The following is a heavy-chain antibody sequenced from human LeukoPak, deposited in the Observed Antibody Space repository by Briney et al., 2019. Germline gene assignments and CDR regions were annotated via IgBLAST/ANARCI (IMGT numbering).Heavy chain of an antibody. CDR3: ARVSYSNYYFDY. D-gene: IGHD4-11*01. V-gene: IGHV4-30-2*01. CDR2: IYHSGST. J-gene: IGHJ4*02. Sequence: PSETLSLTCAVSGGSISSGGYSWSWIRQPPGKGLEWIGYIYHSGSTYYNPSLKSRVTISVDRSKNQFSLKLSSVTAADTAVYYCARVSYSNYYFDYWGQGTLVTVSS. CDR1: GGSISSGGYS.